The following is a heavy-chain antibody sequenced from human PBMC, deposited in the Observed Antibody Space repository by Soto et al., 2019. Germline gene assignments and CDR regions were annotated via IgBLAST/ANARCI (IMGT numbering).Heavy chain of an antibody. CDR1: GFTFSSYS. CDR3: ARELGYCSSTSCPYFEY. Sequence: PGGSLRLSCAASGFTFSSYSMNCVRQAPGKGLEWVSSISSSSSYIYYADSVKGRFTISRDNAKNSLYLKMNSLRAEDTAVYYCARELGYCSSTSCPYFEYWGQGTLVTVSS. V-gene: IGHV3-21*01. D-gene: IGHD2-2*01. J-gene: IGHJ4*02. CDR2: ISSSSSYI.